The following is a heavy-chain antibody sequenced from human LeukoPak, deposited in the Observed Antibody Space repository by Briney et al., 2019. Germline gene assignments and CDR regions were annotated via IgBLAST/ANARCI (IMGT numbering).Heavy chain of an antibody. CDR2: INPNSGGT. CDR3: ARGLGVTTYFDY. J-gene: IGHJ4*02. D-gene: IGHD4-17*01. Sequence: VAPVKVSCKASGYTFTGYYMHRVRQAPGQGLEWMGWINPNSGGTNYAQKFQGWVTMTRDTSISTAYLELSRLRSDDTAVYYCARGLGVTTYFDYWGQGTLVTVSS. V-gene: IGHV1-2*04. CDR1: GYTFTGYY.